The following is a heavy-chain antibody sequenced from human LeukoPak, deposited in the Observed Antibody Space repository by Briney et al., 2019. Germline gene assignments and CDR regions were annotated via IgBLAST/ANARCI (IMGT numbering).Heavy chain of an antibody. D-gene: IGHD3-3*01. J-gene: IGHJ4*02. CDR2: IYYSGST. CDR1: GGSISSSSYY. CDR3: ARWGAIFGVVIEDY. Sequence: SETLSLTCTVSGGSISSSSYYWGWIRQPPGKGLEWIGSIYYSGSTYYNPSLKSRVTISVDTSKNQFSLKLSSVTAADTAVYYCARWGAIFGVVIEDYWGQGTLVTVSS. V-gene: IGHV4-39*07.